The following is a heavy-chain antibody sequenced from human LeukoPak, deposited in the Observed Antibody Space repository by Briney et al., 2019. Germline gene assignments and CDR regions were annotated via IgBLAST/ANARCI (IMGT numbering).Heavy chain of an antibody. D-gene: IGHD2-2*02. V-gene: IGHV4-34*01. CDR2: INHSGST. J-gene: IGHJ4*02. CDR1: GGSFSGYY. Sequence: SETLSLTCAVYGGSFSGYYWSWIRQPPGKGLEWIGEINHSGSTNYNPYLKSRVTISVDTSKNQFSLKLSSVTAADTAVYYCATLPSLGYCSSTSCYTDYWGQGTLVTVSS. CDR3: ATLPSLGYCSSTSCYTDY.